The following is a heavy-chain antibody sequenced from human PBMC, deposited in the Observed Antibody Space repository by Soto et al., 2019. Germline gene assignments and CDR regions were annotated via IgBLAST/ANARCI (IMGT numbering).Heavy chain of an antibody. CDR3: ARVSYYGSGSYYNLYYYYGMDV. CDR2: ISYDGRNK. J-gene: IGHJ6*02. CDR1: GFTFSNYA. V-gene: IGHV3-30*04. Sequence: QVQLVESGGCVVQPGRSLRLSCAASGFTFSNYAMHWVRQAPGKGLEWVAVISYDGRNKYYADSVKGRFTISRDNSKNTLYLQMNSLRAEDTAIYYCARVSYYGSGSYYNLYYYYGMDVWGQGTTVTVSS. D-gene: IGHD3-10*01.